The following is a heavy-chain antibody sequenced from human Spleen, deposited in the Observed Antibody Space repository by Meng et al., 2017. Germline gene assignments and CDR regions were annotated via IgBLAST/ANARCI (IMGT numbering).Heavy chain of an antibody. Sequence: QVVLVQSGTEVKKPGASAKVSCKACGYTYTHYQMDWVRQAPGQGLEWMGWIHPSGNANYAHKFQGRVTMTTDTSTTTAYMELRSLRYDDSALYYCVKHSSDWSLDSWGQGTLVTVSS. V-gene: IGHV1-18*01. J-gene: IGHJ4*02. D-gene: IGHD6-19*01. CDR1: GYTYTHYQ. CDR3: VKHSSDWSLDS. CDR2: IHPSGNA.